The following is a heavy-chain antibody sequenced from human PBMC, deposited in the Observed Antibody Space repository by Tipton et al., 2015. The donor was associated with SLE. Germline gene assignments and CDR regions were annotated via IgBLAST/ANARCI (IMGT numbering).Heavy chain of an antibody. Sequence: TLSLTCTVSGGSITTGDSNYNWIRQHPGKGLEWIGFITNSGSTDYNPSLKSRVSISIDTSENQFSLKLTSVTAADTAVYYCARQGFREFDSSFDSWGQGILVTVSS. J-gene: IGHJ5*01. V-gene: IGHV4-31*03. D-gene: IGHD3-10*01. CDR3: ARQGFREFDSSFDS. CDR2: ITNSGST. CDR1: GGSITTGDSN.